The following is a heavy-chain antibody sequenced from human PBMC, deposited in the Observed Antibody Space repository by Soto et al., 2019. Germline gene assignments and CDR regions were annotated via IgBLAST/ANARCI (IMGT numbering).Heavy chain of an antibody. J-gene: IGHJ4*02. Sequence: EVQLVESGGGLVKPGGSLRLSCAASGFTFSSYSMNWVRQAPGKGLEWVSSISSSSSYIYYADSVKGRFTISRDNAKNSLYLQMNSLRAEDTAVYYCAKSGRRGKVGTPGDYWGQGTLVTVSS. CDR3: AKSGRRGKVGTPGDY. CDR1: GFTFSSYS. V-gene: IGHV3-21*01. CDR2: ISSSSSYI. D-gene: IGHD1-26*01.